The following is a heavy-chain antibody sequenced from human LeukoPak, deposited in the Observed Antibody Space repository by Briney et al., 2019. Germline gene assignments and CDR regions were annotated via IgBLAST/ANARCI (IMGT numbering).Heavy chain of an antibody. J-gene: IGHJ4*02. D-gene: IGHD6-6*01. V-gene: IGHV5-51*01. Sequence: GESLKISCKGSGYSFTSYWIGWVRQMPGKGLEWMGIIYPGDSETRYSPSFQGQVTTSADKSTSTAFLQWSSLKTSDTAMYYCTRQTAAGRPDFWGQGTLVTVSS. CDR1: GYSFTSYW. CDR3: TRQTAAGRPDF. CDR2: IYPGDSET.